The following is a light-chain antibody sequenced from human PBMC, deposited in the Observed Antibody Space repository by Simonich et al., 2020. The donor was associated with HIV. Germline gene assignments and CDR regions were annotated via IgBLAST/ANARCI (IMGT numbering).Light chain of an antibody. Sequence: QSALTQPPSASGSPGQSVTISCTGNSSDVGGSHYVSWYQQHPDKAPKVLIYDVNKRPSGVPDRFSGSKSGNTASLTVSGLQAEDEADYYCSSYAVNNNLVFGGGTKLTVL. CDR3: SSYAVNNNLV. CDR1: SSDVGGSHY. V-gene: IGLV2-8*01. CDR2: DVN. J-gene: IGLJ3*02.